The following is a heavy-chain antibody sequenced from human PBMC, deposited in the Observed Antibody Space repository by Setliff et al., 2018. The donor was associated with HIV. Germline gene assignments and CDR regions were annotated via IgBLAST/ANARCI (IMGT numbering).Heavy chain of an antibody. CDR1: GFTFTGYY. J-gene: IGHJ4*02. Sequence: ASVKVSCKASGFTFTGYYIHWVRQAPGQGLEWMGWITPNSGNTGYAQKFQGRVTMTRNTSISTAYMELSSLRSEDMAVYYCARELFVNYYDRSGYHTLGYWGQGTLVTVSS. CDR3: ARELFVNYYDRSGYHTLGY. CDR2: ITPNSGNT. D-gene: IGHD3-22*01. V-gene: IGHV1-8*02.